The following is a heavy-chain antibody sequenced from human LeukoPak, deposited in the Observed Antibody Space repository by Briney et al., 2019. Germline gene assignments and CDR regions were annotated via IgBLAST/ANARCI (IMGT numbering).Heavy chain of an antibody. CDR3: ASIGPELQLEPEYYFDY. V-gene: IGHV1-69*13. CDR2: IIPIFGTA. D-gene: IGHD1-1*01. J-gene: IGHJ4*02. CDR1: GGTFSSYA. Sequence: SVKVSCKPSGGTFSSYAISWVRQAPGQGLEWMGGIIPIFGTANYAQKFQGRVTITADESTSTAYMELSSLRSEDTAVYYCASIGPELQLEPEYYFDYWGQGTLVTVSS.